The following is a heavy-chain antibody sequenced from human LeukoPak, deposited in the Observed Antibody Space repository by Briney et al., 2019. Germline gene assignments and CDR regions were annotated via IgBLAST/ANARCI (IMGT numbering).Heavy chain of an antibody. Sequence: GGSLRLSCAASGFTFSSYGMHWVRQAPGKGLEWVAVIWYDGSNKYYADSVKGRFTISRDNSKNTLYLQMNSLRAEDTAVYYCAKLVVVAATIDYWGQGTLVTVSS. J-gene: IGHJ4*02. V-gene: IGHV3-33*06. D-gene: IGHD2-15*01. CDR1: GFTFSSYG. CDR2: IWYDGSNK. CDR3: AKLVVVAATIDY.